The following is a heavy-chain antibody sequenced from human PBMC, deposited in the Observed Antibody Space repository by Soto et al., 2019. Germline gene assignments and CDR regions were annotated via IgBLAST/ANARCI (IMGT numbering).Heavy chain of an antibody. CDR2: ISFRDNSI. V-gene: IGHV3-11*01. CDR1: GFSFSDYY. J-gene: IGHJ4*02. D-gene: IGHD6-19*01. Sequence: GXSLILSSAASGFSFSDYYMSCIRQAPVKGLEWVSYISFRDNSIYYADSVKGRFTMSRDNSKSTLYLQMNSLRAEDTAVYYCAKERLSSGWYEYFDYWGQGTLVTVSS. CDR3: AKERLSSGWYEYFDY.